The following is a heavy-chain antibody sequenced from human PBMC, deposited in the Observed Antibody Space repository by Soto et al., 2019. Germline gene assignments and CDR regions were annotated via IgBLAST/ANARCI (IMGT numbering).Heavy chain of an antibody. J-gene: IGHJ6*02. Sequence: ASVKVSCKASGYTFTGYYMHWVRQAPGQGLEWMGWINPSSGSTKYSQKFQGRVTMTRDTSMSTAYMELSRLRSDDTAVYYCARGPIGPDYVWGSYRIYYYGMDVWGQGTTVTVSS. CDR2: INPSSGST. CDR1: GYTFTGYY. V-gene: IGHV1-2*02. CDR3: ARGPIGPDYVWGSYRIYYYGMDV. D-gene: IGHD3-16*02.